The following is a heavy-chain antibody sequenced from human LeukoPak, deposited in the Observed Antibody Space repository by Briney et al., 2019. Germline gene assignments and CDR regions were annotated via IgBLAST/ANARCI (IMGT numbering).Heavy chain of an antibody. V-gene: IGHV3-30-3*01. J-gene: IGHJ6*02. CDR3: ARDRIVVVPAASWAYYYYGMDV. Sequence: GRSLRLSCAASGFTFSSCTMHWVRQAPGKGLEWVALISYDGSNKYYADSVKGRFTISRDNSRNTLYLQMNSLRAGDTAVYYCARDRIVVVPAASWAYYYYGMDVWGQGTTVTVSS. CDR2: ISYDGSNK. CDR1: GFTFSSCT. D-gene: IGHD2-2*01.